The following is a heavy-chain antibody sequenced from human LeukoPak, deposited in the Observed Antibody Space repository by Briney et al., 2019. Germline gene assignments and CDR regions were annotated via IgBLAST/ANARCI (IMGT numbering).Heavy chain of an antibody. D-gene: IGHD3-22*01. CDR2: ISDSGGGS. CDR1: GFSFSNYD. Sequence: PGGSLRLSCGASGFSFSNYDMNWVRQAPGKGLEWVSVISDSGGGSNYADSVKGRFTISRDNSKNTLYLQMDSLRVEDTAVYYCAKGIIGGRRDYYSYFGNWGQGTLVTVSS. CDR3: AKGIIGGRRDYYSYFGN. V-gene: IGHV3-23*01. J-gene: IGHJ4*02.